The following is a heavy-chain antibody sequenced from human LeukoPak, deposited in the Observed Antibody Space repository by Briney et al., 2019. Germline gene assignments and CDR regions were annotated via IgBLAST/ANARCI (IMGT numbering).Heavy chain of an antibody. D-gene: IGHD2-21*02. CDR2: IKQDGSEK. CDR1: GFTFSSYW. J-gene: IGHJ5*02. CDR3: ARDRLNVVLTAIGWFDP. Sequence: GGSLRLSCAASGFTFSSYWTSWVRQAPGKGLEWVANIKQDGSEKYYVDSVKGRFTISRDNAKNSLYLQMNSLRAEDTAVYYCARDRLNVVLTAIGWFDPWGQGTLVAVSS. V-gene: IGHV3-7*01.